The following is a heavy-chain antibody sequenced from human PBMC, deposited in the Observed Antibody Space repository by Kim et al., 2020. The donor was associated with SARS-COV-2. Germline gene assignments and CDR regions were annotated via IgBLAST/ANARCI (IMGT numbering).Heavy chain of an antibody. Sequence: STAYADAVKGRFTISRDNAKTTLYLQMNSLRAEDTAVYYCARGHYGDYLIWGQGTLVTVSS. CDR3: ARGHYGDYLI. D-gene: IGHD4-17*01. CDR2: ST. V-gene: IGHV3-74*01. J-gene: IGHJ4*02.